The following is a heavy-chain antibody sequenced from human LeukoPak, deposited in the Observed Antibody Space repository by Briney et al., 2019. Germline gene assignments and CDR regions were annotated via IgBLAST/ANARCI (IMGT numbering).Heavy chain of an antibody. CDR1: GVSVSDYF. V-gene: IGHV4-34*01. Sequence: SETLSLTCAVYGVSVSDYFWSWIRQPPGKGLEWIGEINHSGSTDYNPSLKSRVTISVDTSKNQFSLKLNSVTAADTAVYYCARGQLRLSNWGQGSLVIVSS. CDR2: INHSGST. D-gene: IGHD6-25*01. J-gene: IGHJ4*02. CDR3: ARGQLRLSN.